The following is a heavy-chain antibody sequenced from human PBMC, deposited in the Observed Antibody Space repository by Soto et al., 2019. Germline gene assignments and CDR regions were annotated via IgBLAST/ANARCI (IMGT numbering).Heavy chain of an antibody. CDR2: ISWDGGST. CDR3: ANGVAAAGTFEYFQH. J-gene: IGHJ1*01. V-gene: IGHV3-43D*04. D-gene: IGHD6-13*01. CDR1: GFTFDDYA. Sequence: EVQLVESGGVVVQPGGSLRLSCAASGFTFDDYAMHWVRQAPGKGLEWVSLISWDGGSTYYADSVKGRFTISRDNSKNSLYLQMNSLRAEDTALYYCANGVAAAGTFEYFQHWGQGTLVTVSS.